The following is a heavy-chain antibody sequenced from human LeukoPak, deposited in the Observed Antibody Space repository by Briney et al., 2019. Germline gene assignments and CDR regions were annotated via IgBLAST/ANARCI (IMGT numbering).Heavy chain of an antibody. J-gene: IGHJ4*02. CDR1: GFTVSSNS. CDR3: ARRAGAYSHPYDY. V-gene: IGHV3-53*01. D-gene: IGHD4/OR15-4a*01. Sequence: GGSLRLSCTVSGFTVSSNSMSWVRQAPGKGLEWVSFIYSDNTHYSDSVKGRFTISRDNSKNTLYLQMNSLRAEDKAVYYCARRAGAYSHPYDYWGQGTLVTVCS. CDR2: IYSDNT.